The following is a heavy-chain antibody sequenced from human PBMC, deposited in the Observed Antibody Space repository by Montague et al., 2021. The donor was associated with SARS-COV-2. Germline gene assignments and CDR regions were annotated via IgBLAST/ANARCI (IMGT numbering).Heavy chain of an antibody. V-gene: IGHV4-34*01. J-gene: IGHJ4*02. CDR2: IHPYGHT. CDR1: GGPLSAYY. CDR3: ARGLDNNKGGDY. Sequence: SETLSLTCEVDGGPLSAYYWSWVRQPPGKGLEWIGEIHPYGHTSYNPSLMSRVTLSLGTSSNPFSLKLTSVAAADTAVYYCARGLDNNKGGDYWGQGILVIVSS. D-gene: IGHD3-16*01.